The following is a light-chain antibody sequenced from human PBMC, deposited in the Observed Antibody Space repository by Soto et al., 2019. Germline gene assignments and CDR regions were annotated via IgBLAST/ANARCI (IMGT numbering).Light chain of an antibody. J-gene: IGKJ1*01. Sequence: DIQMTQSPSRLSASVGDRVTITCRASQSIACWLAWYQQKPGKAPNLLIYAASTLETGVPSRFSGSGYGTEFTLTIASLQPDDSATYYCQQYNSFSKTFGRGTKVDIK. CDR3: QQYNSFSKT. CDR1: QSIACW. V-gene: IGKV1-5*01. CDR2: AAS.